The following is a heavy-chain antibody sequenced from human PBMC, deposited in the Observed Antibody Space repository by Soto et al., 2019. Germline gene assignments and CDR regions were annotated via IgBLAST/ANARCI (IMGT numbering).Heavy chain of an antibody. V-gene: IGHV4-39*01. J-gene: IGHJ4*02. CDR3: ARSSPLPSSSWYYFDY. D-gene: IGHD6-13*01. Sequence: PSETLSLTCNVSGVSISRSSYYWGWIRQPPGKGLEWIGSIYYSGSTYYNPSLKSRVTISVDTSKNQFSLKLSSVTAADTAVYYCARSSPLPSSSWYYFDYWGQGTLVTVSS. CDR1: GVSISRSSYY. CDR2: IYYSGST.